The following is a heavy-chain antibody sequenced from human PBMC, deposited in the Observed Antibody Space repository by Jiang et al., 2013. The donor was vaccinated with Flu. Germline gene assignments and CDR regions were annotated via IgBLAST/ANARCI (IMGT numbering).Heavy chain of an antibody. CDR1: GGSISSSSYY. D-gene: IGHD3-22*01. J-gene: IGHJ3*02. V-gene: IGHV4-39*01. CDR2: IYYSGST. CDR3: ARQNVWTGGYYDSSGYHAPFARGAFDI. Sequence: GPGLVKPSETPSLTCTVSGGSISSSSYYWGWIRQPPGKGLEWIGSIYYSGSTYYNPSLKSRVTISVDTSKNQFSLKLSSVTAADTAVYYCARQNVWTGGYYDSSGYHAPFARGAFDIWGQGTMVTVSS.